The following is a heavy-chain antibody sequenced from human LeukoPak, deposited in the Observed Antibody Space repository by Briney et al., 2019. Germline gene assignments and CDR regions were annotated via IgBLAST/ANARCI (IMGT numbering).Heavy chain of an antibody. CDR2: IRYDGSNK. Sequence: GGSLRLSCAASGFTFSSYGMHWVRHAPGKGLEWVAFIRYDGSNKYYADSMKGRFTNSRDNSKNTLYLQMKSLRAEDTAVYYCARDQHKYSSIADFDYWGQGTLVTVSS. V-gene: IGHV3-30*02. J-gene: IGHJ4*02. CDR3: ARDQHKYSSIADFDY. CDR1: GFTFSSYG. D-gene: IGHD6-13*01.